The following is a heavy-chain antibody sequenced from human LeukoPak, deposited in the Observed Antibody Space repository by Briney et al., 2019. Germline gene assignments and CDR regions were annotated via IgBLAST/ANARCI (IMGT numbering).Heavy chain of an antibody. V-gene: IGHV4-59*01. CDR1: GGSISNYY. CDR3: ARDPGITMVRGVIWSYGMDV. J-gene: IGHJ6*04. CDR2: IYYSGST. D-gene: IGHD3-10*01. Sequence: SETLSLTCTVSGGSISNYYWSWIRQPPGRGLERIGYIYYSGSTNYNPSLKSRVTISVDTSKNQFSLKLSSVTAADTAVYYCARDPGITMVRGVIWSYGMDVWGKGTTVTVSS.